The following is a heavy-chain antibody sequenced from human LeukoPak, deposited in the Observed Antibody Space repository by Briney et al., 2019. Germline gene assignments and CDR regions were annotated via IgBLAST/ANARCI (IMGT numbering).Heavy chain of an antibody. CDR1: GGSISSYY. CDR2: IYYSGST. V-gene: IGHV4-30-4*01. J-gene: IGHJ2*01. CDR3: ARGLSDAMIVVVIDWYFDL. D-gene: IGHD3-22*01. Sequence: SETLSLTCTVSGGSISSYYWSWIRQPPGKGLEWIGYIYYSGSTYYNPSLKSRVTISVDTSKNQFSLKLSSVTAADTAVYYCARGLSDAMIVVVIDWYFDLWGRGTLVTVSS.